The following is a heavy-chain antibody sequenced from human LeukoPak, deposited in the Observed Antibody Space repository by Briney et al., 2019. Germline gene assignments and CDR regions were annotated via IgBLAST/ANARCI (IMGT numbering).Heavy chain of an antibody. J-gene: IGHJ4*02. V-gene: IGHV1-2*02. CDR3: ARGGPVVGATTGSFDY. Sequence: ASVKVSSKASVYTCTGPYIHCVRQAPRQGLEWMGWINPNSGGTNYAQNFQGRVTMTRDTSISTAYIELRRLRSDDTAVYYCARGGPVVGATTGSFDYGGQGTLVTVSS. CDR2: INPNSGGT. D-gene: IGHD1-26*01. CDR1: VYTCTGPY.